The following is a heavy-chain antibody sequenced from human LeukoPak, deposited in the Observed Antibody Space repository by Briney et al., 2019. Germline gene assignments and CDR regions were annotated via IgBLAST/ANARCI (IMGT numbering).Heavy chain of an antibody. Sequence: PGRPLRLSCADSGFTFTSYSMNWVRQAPGKGLEWVSTISGGGGSTYYADSVKGRFTISRDNSKNTLYLQVNSLRAEDTAVYYCAKGGKWDVTPFDYWGQGTLVTVSS. V-gene: IGHV3-23*01. D-gene: IGHD1-26*01. CDR2: ISGGGGST. CDR3: AKGGKWDVTPFDY. J-gene: IGHJ4*02. CDR1: GFTFTSYS.